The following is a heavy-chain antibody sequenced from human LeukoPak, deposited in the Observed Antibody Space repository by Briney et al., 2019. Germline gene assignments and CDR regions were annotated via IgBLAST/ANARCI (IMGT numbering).Heavy chain of an antibody. CDR1: GGSISGYY. Sequence: PSETLSLTCTVSGGSISGYYWSWFRQPAGKGLEWVGWIHSSGSTEDNPSLKSRVTMSIDTSKNQSSLKLYSVTAADTAVYYCVREGYDSSGYYLDSWGQGTLVTVSS. CDR2: IHSSGST. CDR3: VREGYDSSGYYLDS. D-gene: IGHD3-22*01. J-gene: IGHJ4*02. V-gene: IGHV4-4*07.